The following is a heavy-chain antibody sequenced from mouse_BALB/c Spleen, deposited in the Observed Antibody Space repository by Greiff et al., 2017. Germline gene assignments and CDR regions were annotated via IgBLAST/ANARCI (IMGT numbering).Heavy chain of an antibody. CDR1: GYSFTGYF. V-gene: IGHV1-20*02. CDR2: INPYNGDT. D-gene: IGHD1-2*01. Sequence: EVQLQQSGPELVKPGASVKISCKASGYSFTGYFMNWVMQSHGKSLEWIGRINPYNGDTFYNQKFKGKATLTVDKSSSTAHMELRSLASEDSAVYYWARSGDDGFYAMDYWGQGTSVTVSS. CDR3: ARSGDDGFYAMDY. J-gene: IGHJ4*01.